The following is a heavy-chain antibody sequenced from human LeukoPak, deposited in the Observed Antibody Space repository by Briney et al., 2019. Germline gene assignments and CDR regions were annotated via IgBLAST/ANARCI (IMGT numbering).Heavy chain of an antibody. J-gene: IGHJ4*02. V-gene: IGHV1-2*02. CDR2: INPNSGGT. CDR1: GYTFTGYY. D-gene: IGHD3-3*01. Sequence: ASVKVSCKASGYTFTGYYMHWVRQAPGQGLEWMGWINPNSGGTNYAQKFQGRVTMTRDTSISTAYMELRRLRSDDTAVYYCARDLGYYDFWSGYYTGGTGFNYWGQGTLVTVSS. CDR3: ARDLGYYDFWSGYYTGGTGFNY.